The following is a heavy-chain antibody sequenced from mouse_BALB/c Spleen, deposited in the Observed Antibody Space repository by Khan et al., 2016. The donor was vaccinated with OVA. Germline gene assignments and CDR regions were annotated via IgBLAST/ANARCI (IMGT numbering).Heavy chain of an antibody. J-gene: IGHJ4*01. CDR2: IWGDGST. CDR3: LKWGSYYAMDY. Sequence: QVQLKQSGPGLVAPSQSLSITCTVSGFSLTSYGVNWVRQPPGKGLEWLGVIWGDGSTNYHSALKSRLSSSKDNSKSQVFLELNSLEIGDTATYYCLKWGSYYAMDYWGQGTSVTVSS. CDR1: GFSLTSYG. V-gene: IGHV2-3*01.